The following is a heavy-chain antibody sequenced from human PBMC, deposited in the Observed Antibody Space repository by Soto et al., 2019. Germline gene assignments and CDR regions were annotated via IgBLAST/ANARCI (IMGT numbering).Heavy chain of an antibody. CDR2: VYYTGST. J-gene: IGHJ4*02. D-gene: IGHD6-19*01. Sequence: SETLSLTCSVSGGSIIGSYWSLIRQSPGKGLEWLGYVYYTGSTNYSPSLRSRVSISVDTSKNEFSLRLSSVTAADTAVYFCARSVAVPGAHIDYWGQGTQVTVSS. CDR3: ARSVAVPGAHIDY. V-gene: IGHV4-59*01. CDR1: GGSIIGSY.